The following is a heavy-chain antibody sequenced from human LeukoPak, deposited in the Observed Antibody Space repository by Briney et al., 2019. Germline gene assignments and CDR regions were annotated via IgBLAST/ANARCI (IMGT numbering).Heavy chain of an antibody. Sequence: SVKVSCKASGGTFSSYAISWVRQAPGQGLEWMGGIIPIFGTANYAQKFQGRVTITTDESTSTAYMELSSLRSEDTAVYYCARDWYYYDSSSYDTFDIWGQGTMVTVSS. CDR2: IIPIFGTA. CDR3: ARDWYYYDSSSYDTFDI. V-gene: IGHV1-69*05. J-gene: IGHJ3*02. D-gene: IGHD3-22*01. CDR1: GGTFSSYA.